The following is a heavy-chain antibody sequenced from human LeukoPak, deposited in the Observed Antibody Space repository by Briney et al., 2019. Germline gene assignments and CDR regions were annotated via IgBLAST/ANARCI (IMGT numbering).Heavy chain of an antibody. V-gene: IGHV3-23*01. CDR3: ARDTVGATEKVFDP. CDR1: GFTFSSYA. Sequence: GVSLRLSCAASGFTFSSYAMGWVRQAPGKGLEWVSGISSTGDNTYYADSVKGQFTISRDNSKNTLYLQMNSLRAEDTAVYYCARDTVGATEKVFDPWGQGTLVTVSS. J-gene: IGHJ5*02. D-gene: IGHD1-26*01. CDR2: ISSTGDNT.